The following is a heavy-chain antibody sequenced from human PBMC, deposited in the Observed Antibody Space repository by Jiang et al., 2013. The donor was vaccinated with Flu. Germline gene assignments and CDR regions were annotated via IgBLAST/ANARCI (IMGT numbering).Heavy chain of an antibody. CDR2: IYPGDSDT. Sequence: FTSYWIGWVRQMPGKGLEWMGIIYPGDSDTRYSPSFQGQVTISADKSISTAYLQWSSLKASDTAMYYCARRDRSPIKTGTFDYWGQGTLVTVSS. V-gene: IGHV5-51*01. CDR3: ARRDRSPIKTGTFDY. D-gene: IGHD1-7*01. CDR1: FTSYW. J-gene: IGHJ4*02.